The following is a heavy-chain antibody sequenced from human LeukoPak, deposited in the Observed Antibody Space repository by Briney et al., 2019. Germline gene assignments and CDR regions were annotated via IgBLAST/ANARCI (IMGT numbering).Heavy chain of an antibody. V-gene: IGHV4-39*01. CDR3: ARHNWPFDY. CDR2: IYYSGST. CDR1: GGSISSSSYY. J-gene: IGHJ4*02. Sequence: SETLCLTCTVSGGSISSSSYYWGWIRQPPGKGLEWIGSIYYSGSTYYNPSLKSRVTISVDTSKNQFSLKLSSVTAADTAVYYCARHNWPFDYWGQGTLVTVSS. D-gene: IGHD1-20*01.